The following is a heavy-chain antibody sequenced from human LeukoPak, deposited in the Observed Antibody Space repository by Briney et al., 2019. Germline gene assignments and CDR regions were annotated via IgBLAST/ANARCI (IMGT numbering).Heavy chain of an antibody. CDR2: IKSKTDGGTT. V-gene: IGHV3-15*07. D-gene: IGHD6-13*01. CDR3: TPLTDTAAGKVY. J-gene: IGHJ4*02. CDR1: GFTFSNAW. Sequence: GGSLRLSCAASGFTFSNAWMNWVRQAPGKGLEWVGRIKSKTDGGTTDYAAPVKGRFTISRDDSKNTLYLQTNSLKTEDTAVYYCTPLTDTAAGKVYWGQGTLVTVSS.